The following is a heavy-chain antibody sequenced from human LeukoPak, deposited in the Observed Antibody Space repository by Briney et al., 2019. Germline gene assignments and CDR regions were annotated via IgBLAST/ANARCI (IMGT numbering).Heavy chain of an antibody. CDR2: IFYSGST. CDR3: ARDGSHWFDP. V-gene: IGHV4-39*07. CDR1: GGSIGSGTYY. J-gene: IGHJ5*02. Sequence: PSETLSLTCTVSGGSIGSGTYYWGWIRQSPGKGLEWIGSIFYSGSTNYNPSLKSRVTISVDTSKNQFSLKLSSVTAADTAAYYCARDGSHWFDPWGQGTLVTVSS. D-gene: IGHD3-10*01.